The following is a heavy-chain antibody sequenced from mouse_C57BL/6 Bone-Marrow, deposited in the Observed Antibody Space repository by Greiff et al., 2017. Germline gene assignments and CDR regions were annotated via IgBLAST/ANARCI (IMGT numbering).Heavy chain of an antibody. V-gene: IGHV1-64*01. CDR2: IHPNSGST. J-gene: IGHJ3*01. CDR1: GYTFTSYW. D-gene: IGHD2-12*01. Sequence: QVQLQQPGAELVKPGASVKLSCKASGYTFTSYWMHWVKQRPGQGLEWIGMIHPNSGSTNYNEKFKSKATLTVDQSSSTAYMQLSSLTSDDSAVYYCARSELYWFAYWGQGTLVTVSA. CDR3: ARSELYWFAY.